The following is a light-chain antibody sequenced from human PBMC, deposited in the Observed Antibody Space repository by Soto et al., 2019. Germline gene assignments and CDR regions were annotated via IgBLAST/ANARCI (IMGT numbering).Light chain of an antibody. CDR2: DAS. Sequence: EIKMTQSPSSLSASVGDRGTITCQASQDISNYLNWYQQKPGKAPKLLIYDASNLETGVPSRFGGSGSGTDFTFTICSLQPEDIATYYCQQYDNLLLTFGGGTKVDTK. CDR1: QDISNY. J-gene: IGKJ4*01. CDR3: QQYDNLLLT. V-gene: IGKV1-33*01.